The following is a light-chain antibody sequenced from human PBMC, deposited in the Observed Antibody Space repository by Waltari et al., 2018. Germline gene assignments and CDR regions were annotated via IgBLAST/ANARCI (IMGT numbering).Light chain of an antibody. CDR3: QQYASSPLT. V-gene: IGKV3-20*01. CDR1: QSVSSNY. CDR2: GAS. J-gene: IGKJ4*01. Sequence: EIVLTQSPGSLSLSPGERATLSCRASQSVSSNYLDWYQQKPGQAPRLLIYGASTRATGIPDRFSGSGSGTDFTLTITRLEPEECAVYYCQQYASSPLTFGGGTKVEIK.